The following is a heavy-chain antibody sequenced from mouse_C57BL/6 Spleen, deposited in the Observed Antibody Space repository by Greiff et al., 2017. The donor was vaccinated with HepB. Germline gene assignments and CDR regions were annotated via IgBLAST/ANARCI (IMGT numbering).Heavy chain of an antibody. CDR1: GYTFTSYW. CDR3: AKFDYGSSSYWYFDV. V-gene: IGHV1-55*01. Sequence: VQLQQPGAELVKPGASVKMSCKASGYTFTSYWITWVKQRPGQGLEWIGDIYPGSGSTNYNEKFKSKATLTVDTSSSTAYMQLSSLTSEDSAVYYCAKFDYGSSSYWYFDVWGTGPTVPVSS. D-gene: IGHD1-1*01. CDR2: IYPGSGST. J-gene: IGHJ1*03.